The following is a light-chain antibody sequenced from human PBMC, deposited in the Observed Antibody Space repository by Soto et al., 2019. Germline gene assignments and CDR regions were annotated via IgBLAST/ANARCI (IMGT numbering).Light chain of an antibody. CDR2: GAA. CDR1: QSITKY. CDR3: QHTYSSPRT. Sequence: DIQMTQSPSSLSPSVGDRLTITCRASQSITKYLNWYRQKPGKAPEXLIYGAATLQSGVPSRFSGSGSGTELTITISSLQPEDGATYDGQHTYSSPRTFGQGTKVDIK. J-gene: IGKJ1*01. V-gene: IGKV1-39*01.